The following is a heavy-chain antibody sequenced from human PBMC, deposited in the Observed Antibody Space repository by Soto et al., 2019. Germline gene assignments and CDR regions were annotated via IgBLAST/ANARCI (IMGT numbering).Heavy chain of an antibody. V-gene: IGHV5-10-1*01. CDR3: ARQIYDSDTGPNFQYYFDS. CDR1: GYSFAGYW. J-gene: IGHJ4*02. CDR2: IDPSDSQT. Sequence: GESLKISCKGSGYSFAGYWITWVRQKPGKGLEWMGRIDPSDSQTYYSPSFRGHVTISVTKSITTVFLQWSSLRASDTAMYYCARQIYDSDTGPNFQYYFDSWSQGTPVTVSS. D-gene: IGHD3-22*01.